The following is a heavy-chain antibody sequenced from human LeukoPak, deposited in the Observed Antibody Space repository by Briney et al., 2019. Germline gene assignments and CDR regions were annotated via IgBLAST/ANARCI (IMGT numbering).Heavy chain of an antibody. D-gene: IGHD5/OR15-5a*01. CDR1: GGSFSSYY. Sequence: SETLSLTCAVYGGSFSSYYWSWIRQPPGKGLEWIGEINHSGSTNYNPSLKSRVTISVDTSKNQFSLKLSSVTAADTAVYYCARRSVWRLDYWGQGTLVTVSS. CDR2: INHSGST. J-gene: IGHJ4*02. CDR3: ARRSVWRLDY. V-gene: IGHV4-34*01.